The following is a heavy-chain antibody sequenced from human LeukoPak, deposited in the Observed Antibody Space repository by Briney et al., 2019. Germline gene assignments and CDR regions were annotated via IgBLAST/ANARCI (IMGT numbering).Heavy chain of an antibody. V-gene: IGHV1-8*01. CDR1: GYTFTSYD. CDR3: ARGRRVVRGVILYYFDY. J-gene: IGHJ4*02. CDR2: MNPNSGNT. D-gene: IGHD3-10*01. Sequence: ASVKVSCKASGYTFTSYDINWVRQATGQGLEWMGWMNPNSGNTGYAQKFQGRVTMTRNTSISTAYMELSSLRSEDTAVYYRARGRRVVRGVILYYFDYWGQGTLVTVSS.